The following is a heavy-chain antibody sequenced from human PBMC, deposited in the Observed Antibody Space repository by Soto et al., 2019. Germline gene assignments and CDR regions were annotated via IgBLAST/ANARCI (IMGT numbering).Heavy chain of an antibody. D-gene: IGHD2-2*01. J-gene: IGHJ5*02. V-gene: IGHV1-18*04. Sequence: QVQLVQSGPEVRKPGASVKVSCKASGYTFTSYGMSWVRQAPGQGLEWMGWISNYNGNTNYAQKVSDRATMTTHSSASSIYMELRSLRPDATAVYYCATGPRYFSSTTCFSGVTWFGPWGQGTLVTVSS. CDR1: GYTFTSYG. CDR2: ISNYNGNT. CDR3: ATGPRYFSSTTCFSGVTWFGP.